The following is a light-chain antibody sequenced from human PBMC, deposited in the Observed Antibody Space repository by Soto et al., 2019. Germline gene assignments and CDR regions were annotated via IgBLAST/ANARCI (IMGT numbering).Light chain of an antibody. Sequence: EIVMTESPATLSVSPGERATLSCRASQNVRSNLAWHQQKPGQDPRLLIYRASATATGVPARFSRSGSGTEFTLTISSLQSEDFAVYYCQQRRNWQVTFGQGTRLEI. J-gene: IGKJ5*01. V-gene: IGKV3-15*01. CDR2: RAS. CDR3: QQRRNWQVT. CDR1: QNVRSN.